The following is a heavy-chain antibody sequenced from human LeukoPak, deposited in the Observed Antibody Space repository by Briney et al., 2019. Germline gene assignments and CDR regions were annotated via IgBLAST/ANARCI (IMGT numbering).Heavy chain of an antibody. Sequence: ASVKVSCKASGYTFTSYYMHWVRQAPGQGLEWMGWINPNSGGTNYAQKFQGRVTMTRDTSISTAYMELSRLRSDDTAVYYCARAPVHRGGWQYYFDYWGQGTLVTVSS. J-gene: IGHJ4*02. CDR1: GYTFTSYY. CDR3: ARAPVHRGGWQYYFDY. CDR2: INPNSGGT. D-gene: IGHD6-19*01. V-gene: IGHV1-2*02.